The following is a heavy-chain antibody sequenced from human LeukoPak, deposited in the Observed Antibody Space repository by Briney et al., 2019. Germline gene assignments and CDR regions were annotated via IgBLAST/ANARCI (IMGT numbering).Heavy chain of an antibody. V-gene: IGHV1-3*01. D-gene: IGHD3-16*01. CDR3: AAVDYGDY. CDR2: INGGNDNT. Sequence: ASVKVSCKASGYTFTIYAMHWVRQAPGQRLEWMGWINGGNDNTKYSEKFQGRVTFTKDTSASTAYMELSSLRSEDTAVYYCAAVDYGDYWGQGTLVTVSS. J-gene: IGHJ4*02. CDR1: GYTFTIYA.